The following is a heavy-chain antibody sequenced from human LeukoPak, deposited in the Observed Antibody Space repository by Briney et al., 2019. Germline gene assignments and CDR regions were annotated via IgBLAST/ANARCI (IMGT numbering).Heavy chain of an antibody. V-gene: IGHV4-34*01. D-gene: IGHD3-3*01. CDR1: GGSFSGYY. CDR2: INHSGST. CDR3: ARGRYDFWSGYSNYFDY. J-gene: IGHJ4*02. Sequence: SETLSLTCAVYGGSFSGYYWSWNRQAPGTGLEWIGEINHSGSTNYNPSLKSRVTISVDTSKNQFSLKLSSVTAADTAVYYCARGRYDFWSGYSNYFDYWGQGTLVTVSS.